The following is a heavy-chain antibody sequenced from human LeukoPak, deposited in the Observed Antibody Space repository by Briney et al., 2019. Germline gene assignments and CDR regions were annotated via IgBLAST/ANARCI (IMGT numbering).Heavy chain of an antibody. V-gene: IGHV3-23*01. Sequence: GGSLRLSCAASGFTVSSNYMSWVRQAPGKGLEWVSAISGSGGSTYYADSVKGRFTISRDNSKNTLYLQMNSLRAEDTAVYYCAKDRGGVVDYWGQGTLVTVSS. J-gene: IGHJ4*02. CDR1: GFTVSSNY. CDR3: AKDRGGVVDY. D-gene: IGHD3-10*01. CDR2: ISGSGGST.